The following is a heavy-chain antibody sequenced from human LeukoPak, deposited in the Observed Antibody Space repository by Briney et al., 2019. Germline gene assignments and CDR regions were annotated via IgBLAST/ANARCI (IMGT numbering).Heavy chain of an antibody. V-gene: IGHV3-23*01. J-gene: IGHJ4*02. CDR3: AKARTPYNSGFDY. CDR1: GFTFSSYA. CDR2: ISTTGGRT. Sequence: GGSLRLSCAASGFTFSSYAMSWVRQAPGKGLAWVSSISTTGGRTYYADSVKGRFTISRDSSKSTVSLQMSSLRAEDTAVYYCAKARTPYNSGFDYWGQGTLVAVSS. D-gene: IGHD6-19*01.